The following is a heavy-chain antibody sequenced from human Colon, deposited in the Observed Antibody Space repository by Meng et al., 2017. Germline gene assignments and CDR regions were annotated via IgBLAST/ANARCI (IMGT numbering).Heavy chain of an antibody. CDR1: GGSISRGDYY. V-gene: IGHV4-30-4*01. Sequence: QVQLQQSGPGLVRPSQTLSLTCTVSGGSISRGDYYWTWIRQPPGKGLEWIGHIFYSGNTYYNPSLKSRITISVDTSKNQLSLRLTSVTAADTAVYFCASPAFFDGSTNDFWGQGSLVTVSS. CDR3: ASPAFFDGSTNDF. CDR2: IFYSGNT. D-gene: IGHD2/OR15-2a*01. J-gene: IGHJ4*02.